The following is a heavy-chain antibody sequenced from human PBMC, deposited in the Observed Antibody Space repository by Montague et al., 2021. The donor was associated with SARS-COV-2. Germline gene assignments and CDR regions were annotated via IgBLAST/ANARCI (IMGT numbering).Heavy chain of an antibody. CDR2: IYWDDDK. CDR3: ARRHCSGGSCRWFDP. J-gene: IGHJ5*02. D-gene: IGHD2-15*01. V-gene: IGHV2-5*02. Sequence: PALVKPTQTLTLTCTFSGFSLSTSGVGVGWIRQPPGKALEWLALIYWDDDKRYSPSLKSRLTITKDTSKNQVVLTMTNMDPVDTASYYCARRHCSGGSCRWFDPWGQGTLVTVSS. CDR1: GFSLSTSGVG.